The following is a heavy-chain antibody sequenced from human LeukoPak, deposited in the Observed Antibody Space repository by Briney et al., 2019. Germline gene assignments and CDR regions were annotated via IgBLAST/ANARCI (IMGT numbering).Heavy chain of an antibody. CDR1: GGSISSYY. V-gene: IGHV4-59*08. Sequence: SETLSLTCTVSGGSISSYYWSWIRQPPGKGLEWIGYIYDSGSTKYNPSLKSRVTIPVDTSKKQFSLKLSSVTAADTAVYYCARGYCSGGNCYPGGNWFDPWGQGTLVTVSS. CDR3: ARGYCSGGNCYPGGNWFDP. D-gene: IGHD2-15*01. CDR2: IYDSGST. J-gene: IGHJ5*02.